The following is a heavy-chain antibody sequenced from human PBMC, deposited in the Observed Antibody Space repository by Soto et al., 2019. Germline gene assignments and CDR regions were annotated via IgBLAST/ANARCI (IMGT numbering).Heavy chain of an antibody. CDR1: GFIFSTYS. CDR2: ICSSSSTI. D-gene: IGHD3-22*01. CDR3: ARPIGYYDSSGYLTPDY. J-gene: IGHJ4*02. V-gene: IGHV3-48*01. Sequence: PGGSLRLSCAASGFIFSTYSMNWVRQGPGKGLEWVSYICSSSSTIFYTDSVKGRFTISRDNSKNTLYLQMNSLRAEDTAVYYCARPIGYYDSSGYLTPDYWGQGTLVTVSS.